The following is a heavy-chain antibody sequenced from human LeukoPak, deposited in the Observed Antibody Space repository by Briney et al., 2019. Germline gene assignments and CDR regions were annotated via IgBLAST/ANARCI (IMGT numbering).Heavy chain of an antibody. J-gene: IGHJ5*02. CDR3: ARARGIAAAVRRFDP. CDR1: GYTFTGYY. V-gene: IGHV1-2*02. CDR2: INPNSGGT. Sequence: ASVKVSCKASGYTFTGYYMHWVRQAPGQGLEWMGWINPNSGGTNYAQKFQGRVTMTRDTSISTAYMELSRLRSDDTAVYYCARARGIAAAVRRFDPWGQGTLVTVSS. D-gene: IGHD6-13*01.